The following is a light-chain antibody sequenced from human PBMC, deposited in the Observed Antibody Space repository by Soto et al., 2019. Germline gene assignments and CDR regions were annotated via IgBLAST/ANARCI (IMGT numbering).Light chain of an antibody. Sequence: DIPMTQPPSTLSPPVEDMATITCRPSRTFSSCLAWYQQKPGKAPNLLIYRVFSLESGVPSRFSCSGSGTEFTLTISSLHPDDFATYYCQQYGGYSWTFGQGTKVEIK. CDR1: RTFSSC. V-gene: IGKV1-5*03. J-gene: IGKJ1*01. CDR3: QQYGGYSWT. CDR2: RVF.